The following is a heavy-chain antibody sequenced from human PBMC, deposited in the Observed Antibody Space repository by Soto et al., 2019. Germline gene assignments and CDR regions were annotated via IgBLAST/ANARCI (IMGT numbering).Heavy chain of an antibody. D-gene: IGHD3-22*01. J-gene: IGHJ5*02. CDR2: FYYSGST. CDR3: ARAYYDTGGYFWFDP. CDR1: GVSISSSTYH. Sequence: SETLSLTCAVSGVSISSSTYHWGWIRQPPGKGLEWIGSFYYSGSTYYNPSLRSRVTISIDTSKNQFSLNLSSVTAADTAVYYCARAYYDTGGYFWFDPWGQGTLVTSPQ. V-gene: IGHV4-39*01.